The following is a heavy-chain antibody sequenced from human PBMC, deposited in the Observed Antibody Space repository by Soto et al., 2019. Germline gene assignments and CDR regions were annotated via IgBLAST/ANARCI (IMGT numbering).Heavy chain of an antibody. J-gene: IGHJ3*02. D-gene: IGHD3-22*01. V-gene: IGHV3-30*18. Sequence: PGGSLRLSXAASGFTFSSYGMHWVRQAPGKGLEWVAVISYDGSNKYYADSVKGRFTISRDNSKNTLYLQMNSLRAEDTAVYYCANGGYDRNDAFDIWGQGTMVTVSS. CDR1: GFTFSSYG. CDR3: ANGGYDRNDAFDI. CDR2: ISYDGSNK.